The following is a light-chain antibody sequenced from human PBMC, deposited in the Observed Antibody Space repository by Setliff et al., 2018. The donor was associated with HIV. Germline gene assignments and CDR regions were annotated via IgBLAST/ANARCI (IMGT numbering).Light chain of an antibody. CDR2: DVS. CDR1: SSDVGGYIY. V-gene: IGLV2-14*01. CDR3: CSYTSSYTYV. J-gene: IGLJ1*01. Sequence: QSALTQPASVSGSPGQSITISCTGTSSDVGGYIYVSWYQQYPGKAPKLMIYDVSNRPSGVSDRFSGTKSDNTASLTISGLQAEDEADYYCCSYTSSYTYVFGTGTKVTVL.